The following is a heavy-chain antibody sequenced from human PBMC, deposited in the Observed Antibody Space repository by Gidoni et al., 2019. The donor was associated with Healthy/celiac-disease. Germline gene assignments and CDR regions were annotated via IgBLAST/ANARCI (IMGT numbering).Heavy chain of an antibody. CDR3: ARKQYCSSTSCYQYWYFDL. V-gene: IGHV4-61*02. D-gene: IGHD2-2*01. Sequence: QVQLQESGSGLVKPSQTLSLTCTVSGGSISSGSYYWSWIRQPAGKGLEWIGRIYPSGSTNYNPSLKSRVTISVDTSKNQFSLKLSSVTAADTAVYYCARKQYCSSTSCYQYWYFDLWGRGTLVTVSS. CDR2: IYPSGST. J-gene: IGHJ2*01. CDR1: GGSISSGSYY.